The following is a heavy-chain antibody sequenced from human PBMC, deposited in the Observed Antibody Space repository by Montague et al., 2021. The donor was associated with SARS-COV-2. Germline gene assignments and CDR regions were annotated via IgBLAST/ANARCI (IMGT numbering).Heavy chain of an antibody. CDR2: IYWDDDK. V-gene: IGHV2-5*02. CDR1: GFSLSTSGVG. CDR3: AHDRVTMIVVPSSDAFGI. Sequence: PALVKPTQTLTLTCTFSGFSLSTSGVGVGWIRQPPGKALEWLALIYWDDDKRYSPSLKSRLTITKDTSKNQVVLTMTNMDPVDAATYYCAHDRVTMIVVPSSDAFGIWGQGTMVTVSS. J-gene: IGHJ3*02. D-gene: IGHD3-22*01.